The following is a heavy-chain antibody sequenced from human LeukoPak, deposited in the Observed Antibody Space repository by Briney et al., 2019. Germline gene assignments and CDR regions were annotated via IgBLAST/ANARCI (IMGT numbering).Heavy chain of an antibody. Sequence: SETLSLTCTVSGGSISSSSYYRGWIRQPPGKGLEWIGSIYYSGSTYYNPSLKSRVTISVDTSKNQFSLKLSSVTAADTAVYYCARGDFWSGPKGNWFDPWGQGTLVTVSS. J-gene: IGHJ5*02. D-gene: IGHD3-3*01. CDR3: ARGDFWSGPKGNWFDP. CDR1: GGSISSSSYY. CDR2: IYYSGST. V-gene: IGHV4-39*07.